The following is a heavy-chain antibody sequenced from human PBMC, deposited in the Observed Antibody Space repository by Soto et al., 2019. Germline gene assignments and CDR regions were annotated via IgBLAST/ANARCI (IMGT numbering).Heavy chain of an antibody. CDR3: GREGVAPYYYYGMDV. Sequence: ASVKVSCKASGYTFTSYAMHWVRQAPGQRLEWMGWISTYNGDTNYAQTFQGRVTMTTDRSTSTVYMELRSLRSDDTAVYYCGREGVAPYYYYGMDVWGQGTPVTVSS. J-gene: IGHJ6*02. V-gene: IGHV1-18*01. CDR2: ISTYNGDT. D-gene: IGHD5-12*01. CDR1: GYTFTSYA.